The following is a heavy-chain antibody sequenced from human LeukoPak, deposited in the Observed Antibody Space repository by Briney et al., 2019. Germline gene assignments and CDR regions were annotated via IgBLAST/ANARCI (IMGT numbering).Heavy chain of an antibody. V-gene: IGHV3-33*08. CDR1: GFTFSNYE. D-gene: IGHD3-10*01. CDR3: ARGLGFGELTGDSGAFDI. Sequence: PGGSLRLSCAASGFTFSNYEMNWVRQTPGKGLEWVAVIWYDGSNKCYADSVKGRFTISRDNSKNTLYLQMNSLRAEDTAVYYCARGLGFGELTGDSGAFDIWGQRTMVTVSS. CDR2: IWYDGSNK. J-gene: IGHJ3*02.